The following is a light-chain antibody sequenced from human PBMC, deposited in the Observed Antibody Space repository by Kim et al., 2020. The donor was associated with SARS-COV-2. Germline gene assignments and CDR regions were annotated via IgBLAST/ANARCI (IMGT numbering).Light chain of an antibody. CDR1: SANIGKNY. V-gene: IGLV1-51*01. CDR3: GTWDSSLSAAV. Sequence: GQKGTISCSGSSANIGKNYVSWYQQLRGRGPKLLIYDNNKRPSGIPDRFSGSKSGTSATLGITGLQTGDEADYYCGTWDSSLSAAVFGGGTQLTVL. CDR2: DNN. J-gene: IGLJ7*01.